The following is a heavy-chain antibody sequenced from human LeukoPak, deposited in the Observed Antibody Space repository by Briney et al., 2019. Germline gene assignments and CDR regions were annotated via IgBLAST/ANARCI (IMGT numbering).Heavy chain of an antibody. CDR1: GGSIRSSYYY. J-gene: IGHJ3*02. Sequence: SETLSLTCTVSGGSIRSSYYYWGWIRQPPGKGLEWIGSIYDSGSTYYNPSLKSRVTISVDTSKNQFSLKLSSVTAADTAVYYCARPGDDAFDIWGQGTMVTVSS. CDR2: IYDSGST. CDR3: ARPGDDAFDI. D-gene: IGHD2-21*01. V-gene: IGHV4-39*01.